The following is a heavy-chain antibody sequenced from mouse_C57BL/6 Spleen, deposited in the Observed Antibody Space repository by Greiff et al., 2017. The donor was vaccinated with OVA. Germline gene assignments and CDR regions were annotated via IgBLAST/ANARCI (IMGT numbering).Heavy chain of an antibody. D-gene: IGHD3-3*01. J-gene: IGHJ2*01. V-gene: IGHV3-6*01. CDR3: ARGLGDFDY. CDR1: GYSITSGYY. CDR2: ISYDGSN. Sequence: EVKLLESGPGLVKPSQSLSLTCSVTGYSITSGYYWNWLRQFPGNKLEWMGYISYDGSNNYNPSLKNRISITRDTSKNQFFLKLNSVTTEDTATYYCARGLGDFDYWGQGTTLTVSS.